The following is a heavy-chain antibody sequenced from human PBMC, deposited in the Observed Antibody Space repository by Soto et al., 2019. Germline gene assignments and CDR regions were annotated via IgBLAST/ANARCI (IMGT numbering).Heavy chain of an antibody. J-gene: IGHJ4*02. Sequence: QVHLVQSGAEVKKPGASVKVSCKGSGYAFTTYGITWVRQAPGQGLEWMAWISAHNGNTDYAQKLQGRVTVTRDTSTSTAYMELRSLSSDYTAMYYCARGRYGDYWGQGALVTVSS. CDR2: ISAHNGNT. CDR3: ARGRYGDY. CDR1: GYAFTTYG. V-gene: IGHV1-18*01. D-gene: IGHD1-1*01.